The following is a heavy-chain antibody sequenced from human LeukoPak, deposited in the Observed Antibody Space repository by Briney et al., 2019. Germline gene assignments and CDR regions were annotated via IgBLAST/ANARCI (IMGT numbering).Heavy chain of an antibody. D-gene: IGHD3-10*01. CDR2: INHSGST. V-gene: IGHV4-34*01. CDR1: GGSFSGYY. J-gene: IGHJ4*02. Sequence: SETLSLTCAVYGGSFSGYYWSWIRQPPGKGLEWIGEINHSGSTNYNPSLKSRVTISVDTSKNQFSLKLSSVTAADTAVYYCARGHYYGSGSYYRLDYRGQGTLVTVSS. CDR3: ARGHYYGSGSYYRLDY.